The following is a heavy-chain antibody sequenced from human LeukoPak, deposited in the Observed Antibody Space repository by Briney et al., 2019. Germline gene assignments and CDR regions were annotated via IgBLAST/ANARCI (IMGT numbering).Heavy chain of an antibody. D-gene: IGHD1-26*01. Sequence: PGGSLRLSCAASGFTFSSYAMHWVRQAPGKGLKWVAVISYDGSNKYYADSVKGRFTISRDNSKNTLYLQMNSLRAEDTAVYYCAREKSIVGAHDYWGQGTLVTVSS. CDR3: AREKSIVGAHDY. V-gene: IGHV3-30-3*01. J-gene: IGHJ4*02. CDR1: GFTFSSYA. CDR2: ISYDGSNK.